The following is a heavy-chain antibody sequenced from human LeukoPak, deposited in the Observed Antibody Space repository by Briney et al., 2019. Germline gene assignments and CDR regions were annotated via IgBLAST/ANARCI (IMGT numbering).Heavy chain of an antibody. CDR1: VGTLSSYT. V-gene: IGHV1-69*02. J-gene: IGHJ4*02. D-gene: IGHD3-10*01. CDR3: ARHYVSGTWVPDC. CDR2: IIPILNIT. Sequence: ASVKVSCKASVGTLSSYTINWVRQAPRQGLEWMGRIIPILNITNYAQRSQGRVTIAADEPTSTAYMELSSLRSEDTAIYSCARHYVSGTWVPDCWGQGTLVTAAS.